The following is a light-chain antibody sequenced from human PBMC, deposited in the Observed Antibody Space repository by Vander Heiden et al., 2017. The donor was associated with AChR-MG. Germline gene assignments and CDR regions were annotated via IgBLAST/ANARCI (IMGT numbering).Light chain of an antibody. J-gene: IGKJ4*01. CDR2: AAS. CDR3: QQCDSTPVT. CDR1: QGISSY. V-gene: IGKV1-39*01. Sequence: IQIMQSPSSLSASVEDRVTITCRASQGISSYLNWYQQKPGKAPKLLIYAASSLQTGVPSRFSGSGSGTDFTLAISRLQPEDFAAYYCQQCDSTPVTFGGGTKVEIK.